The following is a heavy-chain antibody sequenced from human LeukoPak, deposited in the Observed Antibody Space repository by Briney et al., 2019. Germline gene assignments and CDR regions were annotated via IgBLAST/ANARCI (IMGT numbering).Heavy chain of an antibody. CDR2: ISDDGSNK. CDR1: GFTFSSYA. V-gene: IGHV3-30*04. D-gene: IGHD3-22*01. CDR3: AKSRGMIDHYYYYMDV. Sequence: RGSLRVSCAASGFTFSSYAMHWVRQAPGRGLEGVAVISDDGSNKNYADSVKGRFTISRDNSKNTLYLQMNGLRAEDTAVYYCAKSRGMIDHYYYYMDVWGKGTTVTISS. J-gene: IGHJ6*03.